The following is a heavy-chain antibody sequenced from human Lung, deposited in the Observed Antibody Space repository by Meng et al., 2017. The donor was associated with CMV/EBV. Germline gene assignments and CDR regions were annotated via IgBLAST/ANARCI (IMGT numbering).Heavy chain of an antibody. CDR2: IHPHRGDT. CDR1: GYTFTAHY. CDR3: ARDNNWGLDY. V-gene: IGHV1-2*02. Sequence: ASVXVSCKASGYTFTAHYFHWVRQAPGQGLEWMGWIHPHRGDTNYAQQFQGRVTLTRDTSINTGYMELTRLTSDDTAVYYCARDNNWGLDYWAQGTLVTVSS. D-gene: IGHD7-27*01. J-gene: IGHJ4*02.